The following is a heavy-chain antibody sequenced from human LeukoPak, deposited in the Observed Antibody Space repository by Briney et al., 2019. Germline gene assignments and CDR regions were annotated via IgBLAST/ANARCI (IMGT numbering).Heavy chain of an antibody. CDR3: ARQIGLRGATDY. V-gene: IGHV4-59*08. CDR1: GGSFSGYY. Sequence: SETLSLTCAVYGGSFSGYYWSWIRQPPGKGLEWIGYIYYSGSTNYNPSLKSRVTISVDTSKNQFSLKLSSVTAADTAVYYCARQIGLRGATDYWGQGTLVTVSS. D-gene: IGHD1-26*01. J-gene: IGHJ4*02. CDR2: IYYSGST.